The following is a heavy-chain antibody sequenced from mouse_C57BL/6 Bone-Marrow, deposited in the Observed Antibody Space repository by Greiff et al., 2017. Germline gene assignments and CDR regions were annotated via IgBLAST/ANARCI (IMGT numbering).Heavy chain of an antibody. J-gene: IGHJ4*01. D-gene: IGHD2-12*01. CDR1: GFTFSDYG. CDR3: ARRGVYAVYAMDY. V-gene: IGHV5-15*01. CDR2: ISNLAYSI. Sequence: EVQGVESGGGLVQPGGSLKLSCAASGFTFSDYGMAWVRQAPRTGPEWVAFISNLAYSIYYADTVTGRFTISRENAKNTLYLEMSSLRSEDTAMYYCARRGVYAVYAMDYWGQGTSVTVSS.